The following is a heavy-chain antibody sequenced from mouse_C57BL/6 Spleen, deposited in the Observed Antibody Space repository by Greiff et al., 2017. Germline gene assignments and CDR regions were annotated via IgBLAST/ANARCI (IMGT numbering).Heavy chain of an antibody. CDR1: GFNINDYY. V-gene: IGHV14-2*01. CDR2: IDPEDGET. J-gene: IGHJ1*03. D-gene: IGHD1-1*02. Sequence: VQLKQSGAELVKPGASVKLSCTASGFNINDYYMHWVKQRTEQGLEWIGRIDPEDGETKYAPKFQGKATITADTSSNTAYLQLSSLTSEDTAVYYCASEWGVATDWYFDVWGTGTTVTVSS. CDR3: ASEWGVATDWYFDV.